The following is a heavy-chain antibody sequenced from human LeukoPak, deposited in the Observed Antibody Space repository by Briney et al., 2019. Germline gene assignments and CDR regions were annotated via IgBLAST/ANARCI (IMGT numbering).Heavy chain of an antibody. CDR1: GFTFSSYA. CDR3: AQVFGQRKADGY. D-gene: IGHD3-10*02. V-gene: IGHV3-23*01. Sequence: GGSLRLSCAASGFTFSSYAMSWVRQAPGKGLEWVSAISGSGGSTYYANSVKGRFTISRDNSKNTLYLQMNSLRAEDTAVYYCAQVFGQRKADGYWGQGTLVTVSS. CDR2: ISGSGGST. J-gene: IGHJ4*02.